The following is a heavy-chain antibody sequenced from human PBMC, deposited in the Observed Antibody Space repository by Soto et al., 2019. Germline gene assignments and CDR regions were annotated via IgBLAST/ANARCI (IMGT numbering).Heavy chain of an antibody. J-gene: IGHJ3*02. Sequence: ASVKVSCKASGYTFTSYYMHWVRQAPGQGLEWMGIINPSGGSTSYAQKFQGRVTMTWDTSTSTVYMELSSLRSEDTAVYYCARAGIGYCSGGSCLGDAFDIWGQGTMVTVSS. CDR1: GYTFTSYY. V-gene: IGHV1-46*03. CDR2: INPSGGST. D-gene: IGHD2-15*01. CDR3: ARAGIGYCSGGSCLGDAFDI.